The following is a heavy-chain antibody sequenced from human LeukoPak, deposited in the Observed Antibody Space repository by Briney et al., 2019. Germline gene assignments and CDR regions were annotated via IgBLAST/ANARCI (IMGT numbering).Heavy chain of an antibody. CDR2: IYYSGST. CDR3: ARHAFYSNYRNDAFDI. D-gene: IGHD4-11*01. J-gene: IGHJ3*02. CDR1: GGSISSYY. Sequence: SETLSLTCTVSGGSISSYYWSWIRQPPGKGLEWIGYIYYSGSTNYNPSLKSRVTISVDTSKNQFPLKLSSVTAADTAVYYCARHAFYSNYRNDAFDIWGQGTMVTVSS. V-gene: IGHV4-59*08.